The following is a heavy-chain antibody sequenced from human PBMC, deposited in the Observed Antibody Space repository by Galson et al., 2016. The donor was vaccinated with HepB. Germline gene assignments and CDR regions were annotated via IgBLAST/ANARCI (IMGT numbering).Heavy chain of an antibody. Sequence: SLRLSCAASGFTFSSYGMHWVRQAPGKGLEWVALIWYDGGDKYYGDSVKGRFIISRDNSKNTLYLQMNSLRAEDTAVYYCARGAIYFDILAGCPYYWGQGVLVTDSS. CDR1: GFTFSSYG. J-gene: IGHJ4*02. CDR3: ARGAIYFDILAGCPYY. D-gene: IGHD3-9*01. V-gene: IGHV3-33*01. CDR2: IWYDGGDK.